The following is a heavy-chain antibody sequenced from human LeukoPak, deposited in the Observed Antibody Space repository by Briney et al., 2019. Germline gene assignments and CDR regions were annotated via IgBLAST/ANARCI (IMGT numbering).Heavy chain of an antibody. D-gene: IGHD3-10*01. CDR3: ARDYYGSGSYRGFDP. CDR2: IYYSGST. Sequence: SETLSLTCTVSGDSISTYYWSWIRQPPGKGLEWIGYIYYSGSTNYNPSLKSRVTISVDTSKNQFSLKLSSVTAADTAVYYCARDYYGSGSYRGFDPWGQGTLVTVSS. J-gene: IGHJ5*02. V-gene: IGHV4-59*01. CDR1: GDSISTYY.